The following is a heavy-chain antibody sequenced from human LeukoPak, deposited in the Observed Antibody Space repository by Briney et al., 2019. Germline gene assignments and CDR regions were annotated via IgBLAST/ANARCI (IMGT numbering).Heavy chain of an antibody. D-gene: IGHD6-19*01. CDR3: ARHIPAIAVAGIFDY. CDR1: GGSISSYY. V-gene: IGHV4-59*08. J-gene: IGHJ4*02. CDR2: IYYSGST. Sequence: PSETLSLTCTVSGGSISSYYWSWIRQPPGKGLEWIGYIYYSGSTNYNPSLKSRVTISVNTSKNQFSLKLSSVTAADTAVYYCARHIPAIAVAGIFDYWGQGTLVTVSS.